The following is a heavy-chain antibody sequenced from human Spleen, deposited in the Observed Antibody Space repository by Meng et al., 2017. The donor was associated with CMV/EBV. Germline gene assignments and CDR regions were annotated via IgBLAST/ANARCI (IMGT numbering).Heavy chain of an antibody. V-gene: IGHV1-69*05. CDR3: TRAGPLGYCNRGYCGTSDY. CDR2: VIPIFGTT. D-gene: IGHD2-15*01. J-gene: IGHJ4*02. CDR1: GGTFGYYA. Sequence: SVKVSCKASGGTFGYYAVSWVRQAPGQGLEWMGGVIPIFGTTNYAQKFQGRITITTDESTSTAYMEVSSLRSEDTAVYYCTRAGPLGYCNRGYCGTSDYWGQGALVTVSS.